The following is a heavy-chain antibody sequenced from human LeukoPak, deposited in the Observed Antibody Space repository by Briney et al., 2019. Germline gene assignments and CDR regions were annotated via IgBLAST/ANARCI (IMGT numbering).Heavy chain of an antibody. CDR1: GGSISSYY. Sequence: SETLSLTCTVSGGSISSYYWSWIRQPPGKGLEWIGYIYYSGSTNYNPSLKSRVTISVDTSKNQFSLKLSSVTAADTAVYYCARWGYYGSGSYYTFDYRGQGTLVTVSS. J-gene: IGHJ4*02. D-gene: IGHD3-10*01. V-gene: IGHV4-59*01. CDR2: IYYSGST. CDR3: ARWGYYGSGSYYTFDY.